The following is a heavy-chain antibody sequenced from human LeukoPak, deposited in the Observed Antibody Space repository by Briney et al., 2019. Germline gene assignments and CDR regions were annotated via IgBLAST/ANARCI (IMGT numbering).Heavy chain of an antibody. CDR1: GFTLSSYW. CDR3: VKGGGGGWYDY. CDR2: INSDGSST. Sequence: GGSLRLSCAASGFTLSSYWMHWVRQAPGKGLVWVSRINSDGSSTTYADSVKGRFTISRDNAKNTLYLQMSSPRAEDTAVYYCVKGGGGGWYDYWGQGTLVTVSS. V-gene: IGHV3-74*01. J-gene: IGHJ4*02. D-gene: IGHD6-19*01.